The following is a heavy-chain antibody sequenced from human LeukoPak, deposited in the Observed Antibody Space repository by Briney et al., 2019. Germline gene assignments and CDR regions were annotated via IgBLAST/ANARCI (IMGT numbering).Heavy chain of an antibody. Sequence: SETLSLTCNVSGSSISGYYWSWIRQPPGKGLEWIGYVYDSGNTNYNPSLRSRVTISVDTSKDQFSLKLSSVTAADTAVYYCARGDLHLHSSGYYYYWGQGTLVTVSS. CDR2: VYDSGNT. CDR3: ARGDLHLHSSGYYYY. D-gene: IGHD3-22*01. J-gene: IGHJ4*02. CDR1: GSSISGYY. V-gene: IGHV4-59*01.